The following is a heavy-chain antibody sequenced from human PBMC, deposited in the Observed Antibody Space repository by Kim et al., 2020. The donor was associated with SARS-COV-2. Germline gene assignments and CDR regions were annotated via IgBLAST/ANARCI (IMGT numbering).Heavy chain of an antibody. CDR1: GYTFTSYG. Sequence: ASVKVSCKASGYTFTSYGISWVRQAPGQGLEWMGWISAYNGNTNYAQKLQGRVTMTTDTSTSTAYMELRSLRSDDTAVYYCARDFRLGVGPMVRGVIVDPWGQGTLVTVSS. CDR3: ARDFRLGVGPMVRGVIVDP. J-gene: IGHJ5*02. CDR2: ISAYNGNT. D-gene: IGHD3-10*01. V-gene: IGHV1-18*01.